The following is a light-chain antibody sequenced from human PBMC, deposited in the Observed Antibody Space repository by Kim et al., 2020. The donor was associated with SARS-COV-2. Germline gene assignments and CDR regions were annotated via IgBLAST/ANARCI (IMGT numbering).Light chain of an antibody. CDR3: NSRDSSGNL. CDR1: SLRSYY. J-gene: IGLJ2*01. Sequence: SSELTQDPAVSVALGQTVRITCQGDSLRSYYASWYQQRPGQDPVVVIYGKNNRPSGIPDRFSASSSGNTASLTITGAQAEDEADYYCNSRDSSGNLFGGG. CDR2: GKN. V-gene: IGLV3-19*01.